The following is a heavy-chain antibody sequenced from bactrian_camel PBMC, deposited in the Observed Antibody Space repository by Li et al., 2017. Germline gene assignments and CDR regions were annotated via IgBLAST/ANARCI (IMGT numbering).Heavy chain of an antibody. CDR2: IRRSGGET. CDR1: GHSRGSNC. D-gene: IGHD5*01. V-gene: IGHV3-3*01. Sequence: HVQLVESGGGSVQAGGSLRLSCKVSGHSRGSNCVGWYRLPPGRAPAEREGIAAIRRSGGETWYAGSVKGRFTVSQDKTKRTLYLQMTDLKPEDTAMYYCAAGSPWTQQQAMSRWGYNYWGQGTQVTVS. J-gene: IGHJ4*01. CDR3: AAGSPWTQQQAMSRWGYNY.